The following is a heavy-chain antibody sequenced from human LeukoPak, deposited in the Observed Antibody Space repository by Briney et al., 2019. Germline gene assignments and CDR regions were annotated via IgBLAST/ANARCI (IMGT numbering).Heavy chain of an antibody. CDR3: ARGPGELSYPYYYYGMDV. Sequence: GGSLRLSCAASGFTVSSNYMSWVRQAPGKGLEWVSVIYSGGSTYYADSVKGRFTISRDNSKNTLYLQVNSLRAEDTAVYYCARGPGELSYPYYYYGMDVWGQGTTVTVSS. CDR1: GFTVSSNY. D-gene: IGHD3-16*02. V-gene: IGHV3-66*01. J-gene: IGHJ6*02. CDR2: IYSGGST.